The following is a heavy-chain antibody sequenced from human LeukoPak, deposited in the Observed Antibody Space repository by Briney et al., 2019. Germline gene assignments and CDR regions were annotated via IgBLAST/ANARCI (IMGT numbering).Heavy chain of an antibody. Sequence: GGSLRLSCAASGFTFSDYYMTWVRQPPGKGLEWVSVIGPSGAVTHYAESVKGRFTISRDNSKNTLYLQMNSLRVEDTAIYFCAKYDSGYAPNFDYWGQGTLVTVSS. CDR2: IGPSGAVT. V-gene: IGHV3-23*01. D-gene: IGHD5-12*01. CDR3: AKYDSGYAPNFDY. CDR1: GFTFSDYY. J-gene: IGHJ4*02.